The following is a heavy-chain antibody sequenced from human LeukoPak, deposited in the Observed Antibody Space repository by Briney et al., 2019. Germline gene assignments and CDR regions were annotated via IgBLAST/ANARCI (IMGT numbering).Heavy chain of an antibody. V-gene: IGHV4-61*01. D-gene: IGHD3-22*01. Sequence: SETLSLTCTVSGGSVSSGSYYWSWIRQPPGKGLEWIGYIYYSGSTNYNPSLKSRVTISVDTSKNQFSLKLSSVTAADTAVYYCAQGDRSHYNWFDPWGQGTLVTVSS. J-gene: IGHJ5*02. CDR2: IYYSGST. CDR1: GGSVSSGSYY. CDR3: AQGDRSHYNWFDP.